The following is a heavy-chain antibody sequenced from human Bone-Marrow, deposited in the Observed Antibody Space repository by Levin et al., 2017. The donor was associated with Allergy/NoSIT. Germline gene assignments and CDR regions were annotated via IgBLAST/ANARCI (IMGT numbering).Heavy chain of an antibody. J-gene: IGHJ6*02. CDR2: INPDGSST. CDR1: GFTFSRHW. Sequence: PGGSLRLSCSASGFTFSRHWMHWVRQAPGKGLVWVSRINPDGSSTTYADSVKGRFTISRDNAKNTLFLEMNSLRAEDTAVYFCAKVANDGNYGYYYGLDVWGQGTTVTVSS. V-gene: IGHV3-74*01. CDR3: AKVANDGNYGYYYGLDV. D-gene: IGHD3-16*01.